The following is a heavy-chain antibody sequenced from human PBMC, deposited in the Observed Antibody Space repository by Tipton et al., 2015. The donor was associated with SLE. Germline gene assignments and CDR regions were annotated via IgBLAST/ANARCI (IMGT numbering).Heavy chain of an antibody. D-gene: IGHD4-11*01. CDR3: AREFLNPVTTVHYYFDL. CDR2: IYTNGNT. V-gene: IGHV4-4*07. Sequence: TLSLTCTVYGGSISSYYWSWIRQPAGGGLEWIGRIYTNGNTNYNPSLKSRVTMSVDTSKNQFSLKLISVTAADTAVYYCAREFLNPVTTVHYYFDLWGRGTLVTVSS. J-gene: IGHJ2*01. CDR1: GGSISSYY.